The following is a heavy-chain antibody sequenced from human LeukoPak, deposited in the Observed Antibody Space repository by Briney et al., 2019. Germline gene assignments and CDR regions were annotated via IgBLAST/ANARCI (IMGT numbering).Heavy chain of an antibody. Sequence: GGTLRLSCTASGFTFGDYAISWVRQAPGQGLEWLGFIRSKDNDGTTAYAASVEGRFIISRDDSKRIAYLQMDDLKAEDTAVYYCTRDRWGGGYTSGGMDVWGKGTTVTISS. D-gene: IGHD5-12*01. CDR1: GFTFGDYA. V-gene: IGHV3-49*04. CDR3: TRDRWGGGYTSGGMDV. CDR2: IRSKDNDGTT. J-gene: IGHJ6*04.